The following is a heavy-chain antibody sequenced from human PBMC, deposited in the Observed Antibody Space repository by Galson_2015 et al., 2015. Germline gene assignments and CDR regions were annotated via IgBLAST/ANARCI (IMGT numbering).Heavy chain of an antibody. D-gene: IGHD2-2*01. CDR1: GYTFTSYY. CDR3: ARGPNSGYCSSTSCTSVFDY. V-gene: IGHV1-46*01. CDR2: INPSGGST. Sequence: SVKASCKASGYTFTSYYMHWVRQAPGQGLEWMGIINPSGGSTSYAQKFQGRVTMTRDTSASTVYMELSSLRSEDTAVYYCARGPNSGYCSSTSCTSVFDYWGQGTLVTVSS. J-gene: IGHJ4*02.